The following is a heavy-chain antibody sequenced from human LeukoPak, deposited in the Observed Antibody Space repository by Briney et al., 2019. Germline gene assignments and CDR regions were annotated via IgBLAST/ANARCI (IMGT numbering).Heavy chain of an antibody. V-gene: IGHV1-2*02. CDR1: GYTFTGYY. CDR3: AREYYGSYFMAPLGPPRRAFDI. CDR2: INPNSGGT. D-gene: IGHD1-26*01. Sequence: ASVKVSCKASGYTFTGYYTHWVRQAPGQGLEWMGWINPNSGGTNYAQKFQGRVTMTRDTSISTAYRELSRLRSDDTAVYYCAREYYGSYFMAPLGPPRRAFDIWGQGTMVTVSS. J-gene: IGHJ3*02.